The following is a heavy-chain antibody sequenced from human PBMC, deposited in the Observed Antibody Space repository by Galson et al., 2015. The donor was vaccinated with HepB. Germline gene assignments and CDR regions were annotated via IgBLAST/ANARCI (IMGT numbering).Heavy chain of an antibody. V-gene: IGHV3-74*01. CDR3: VKSDTAMVGINWFDP. Sequence: SLRLSCAAPGFTFSSYWMHWVRQAPGKGLVWVSRINSDGGSTSYADSVKGRFTISRDNSKNTLYLQMSSLRAEDTAVYYCVKSDTAMVGINWFDPWGQGTLVTVSS. CDR2: INSDGGST. CDR1: GFTFSSYW. D-gene: IGHD5-18*01. J-gene: IGHJ5*02.